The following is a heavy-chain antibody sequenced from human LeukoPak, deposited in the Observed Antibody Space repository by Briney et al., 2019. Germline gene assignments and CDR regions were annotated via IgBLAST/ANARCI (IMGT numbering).Heavy chain of an antibody. D-gene: IGHD1-26*01. CDR2: IYYSGST. J-gene: IGHJ3*02. CDR3: ARMGFEMFGGIVGATNAFDI. CDR1: GCSISSYS. Sequence: SETLSLTCTVSGCSISSYSWSWIRQPPGKGLEWVGYIYYSGSTNYNPSLKSRVTISVDTSKSQFSLQLNSVTPEDTAVYYCARMGFEMFGGIVGATNAFDIWGQGTMVTVSS. V-gene: IGHV4-59*12.